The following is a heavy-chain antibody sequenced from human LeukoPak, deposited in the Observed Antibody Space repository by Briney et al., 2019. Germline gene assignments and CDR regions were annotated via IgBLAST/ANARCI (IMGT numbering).Heavy chain of an antibody. V-gene: IGHV3-7*01. J-gene: IGHJ6*03. D-gene: IGHD3-10*01. CDR2: VNQGGTGK. CDR3: AKDPTDGSGYYMDV. Sequence: GGSLRLSCAASGFTFSSQWMSWVRQAPGKGLEWVANVNQGGTGKYYVDSVKGRFTISRDNAENSLYLQMNSLRAEDTAVYYCAKDPTDGSGYYMDVWGKGTTVTISS. CDR1: GFTFSSQW.